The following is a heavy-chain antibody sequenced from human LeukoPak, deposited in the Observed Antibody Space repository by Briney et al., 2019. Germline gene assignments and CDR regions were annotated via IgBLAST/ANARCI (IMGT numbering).Heavy chain of an antibody. V-gene: IGHV3-21*01. J-gene: IGHJ3*02. CDR3: AGDYEGNLAFDI. CDR1: GFSFSNCS. Sequence: PGGSLRLSCAASGFSFSNCSMNWVRQAPGKGLEWVSSISSSSTYIYYADSLEGRFTISRDNVRNSLYLQMNSLRAEDTAVYYCAGDYEGNLAFDIWGQGTMVTVSS. D-gene: IGHD4-23*01. CDR2: ISSSSTYI.